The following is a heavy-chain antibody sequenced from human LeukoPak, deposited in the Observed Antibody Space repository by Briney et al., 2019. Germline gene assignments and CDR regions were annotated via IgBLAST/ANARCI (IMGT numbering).Heavy chain of an antibody. CDR1: GFTFDDYA. J-gene: IGHJ4*02. Sequence: GGSLRLSCAASGFTFDDYAMHWVRQAPGRGLEWVSSISSSSNYIYYADSVKGRFTISRDNAKNSLYLQMNSLRAEDTAVYYCAREPGIAAAGTGGWGQGTLVTVSS. D-gene: IGHD6-13*01. V-gene: IGHV3-21*01. CDR2: ISSSSNYI. CDR3: AREPGIAAAGTGG.